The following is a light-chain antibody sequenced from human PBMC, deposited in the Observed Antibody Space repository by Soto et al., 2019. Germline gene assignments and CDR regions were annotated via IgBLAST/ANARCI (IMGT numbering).Light chain of an antibody. CDR3: AAWDDSLNGPV. Sequence: QSVLTQPPSASGTPGQRVTISCSGSSSNIGSNAVNWYQQLPGTAPKLLIYRNNQRPSGVPDRFSASKSGTSASLAISGLQSEDEADYYCAAWDDSLNGPVFGEGTKLTVL. V-gene: IGLV1-44*01. CDR2: RNN. J-gene: IGLJ2*01. CDR1: SSNIGSNA.